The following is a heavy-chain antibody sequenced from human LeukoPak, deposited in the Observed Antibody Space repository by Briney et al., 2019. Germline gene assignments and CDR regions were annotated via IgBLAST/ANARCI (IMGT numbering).Heavy chain of an antibody. D-gene: IGHD6-6*01. Sequence: GGSLRLSCAASGFTFSSYAMSWVRQAPGKGLEWVSAISGSGGSTYYADSVKGRFTISRDNSKNTLYLQMNSLRAEDTAVYYCAKVGAARSPYYYYYIDVWGKGTTVTVSS. J-gene: IGHJ6*03. CDR3: AKVGAARSPYYYYYIDV. CDR2: ISGSGGST. CDR1: GFTFSSYA. V-gene: IGHV3-23*01.